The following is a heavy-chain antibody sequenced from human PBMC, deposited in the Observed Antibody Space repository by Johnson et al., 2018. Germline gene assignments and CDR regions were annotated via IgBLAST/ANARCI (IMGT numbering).Heavy chain of an antibody. D-gene: IGHD2-8*01. Sequence: VQLVQSGGGVVRAGGSLRRSCAASGFTFDDYGMSWVRQAPGKGLEWVSAIPGRADSTYYADSVKGRFTISRDNAKNTLSLQMNSLRAQDTAVYSCARGAPVYHDFDYWGQGTLVTVSS. CDR1: GFTFDDYG. CDR2: IPGRADST. CDR3: ARGAPVYHDFDY. V-gene: IGHV3-20*04. J-gene: IGHJ4*02.